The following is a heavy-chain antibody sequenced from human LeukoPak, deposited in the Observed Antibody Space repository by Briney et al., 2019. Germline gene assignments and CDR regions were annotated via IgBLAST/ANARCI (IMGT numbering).Heavy chain of an antibody. CDR2: IYYSGRT. D-gene: IGHD5-24*01. V-gene: IGHV4-39*01. CDR1: GGSISNSNYY. Sequence: PETLSLTCIVSGGSISNSNYYWGWIRQPPGKGLEWIGSIYYSGRTYYNPSLKSRVTISVDTSKNQFSLKLNSVTATDTAVYYCAKRLNYWFDPWGQGTLVTVSS. CDR3: AKRLNYWFDP. J-gene: IGHJ5*02.